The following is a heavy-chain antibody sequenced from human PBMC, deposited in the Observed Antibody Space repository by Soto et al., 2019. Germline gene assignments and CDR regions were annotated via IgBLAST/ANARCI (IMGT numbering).Heavy chain of an antibody. V-gene: IGHV5-51*01. Sequence: PGESLKIYCKGSGYSFTSYWIGWVRQMPGKGLEWMGTIYPGDSDTRYSPSFQGQVTISADKSISTAYLQWSSLKASDTAMYSCARTAAAGKYYYGMDVWGQGTTVTVSS. CDR2: IYPGDSDT. CDR3: ARTAAAGKYYYGMDV. J-gene: IGHJ6*02. D-gene: IGHD6-13*01. CDR1: GYSFTSYW.